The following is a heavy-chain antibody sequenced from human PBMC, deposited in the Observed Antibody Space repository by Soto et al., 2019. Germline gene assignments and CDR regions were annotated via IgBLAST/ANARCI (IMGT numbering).Heavy chain of an antibody. Sequence: QVQLQQWGAGLLKPSETLSLTCAVYGGSFSGYYWSWIRQPPGKGLEWIGEINHSGSTNYNPSLKSRVTITVDTSKNQFALKLSSVTAADTAVEYCARGDSSRAEAGTFFDYWGQGTLVTVSS. D-gene: IGHD6-13*01. CDR2: INHSGST. CDR3: ARGDSSRAEAGTFFDY. V-gene: IGHV4-34*01. J-gene: IGHJ4*02. CDR1: GGSFSGYY.